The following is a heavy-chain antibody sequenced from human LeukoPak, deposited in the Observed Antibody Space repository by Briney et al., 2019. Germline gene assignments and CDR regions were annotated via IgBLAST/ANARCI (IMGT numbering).Heavy chain of an antibody. CDR1: GFTFSNSA. D-gene: IGHD1-7*01. J-gene: IGHJ4*02. CDR3: AKGGNSAPLDY. V-gene: IGHV3-23*01. Sequence: GGSLRLSCAASGFTFSNSAMTWVRQAPGKGLEWVSAISAGGSGTIYTDSVKARFTISRDNSRDTLYLQMNSLRAEDTAIYYCAKGGNSAPLDYWGQGTLVTVSS. CDR2: ISAGGSGT.